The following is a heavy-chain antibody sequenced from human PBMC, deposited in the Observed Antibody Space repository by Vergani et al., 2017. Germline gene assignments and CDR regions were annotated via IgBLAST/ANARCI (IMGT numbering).Heavy chain of an antibody. V-gene: IGHV1-3*01. CDR3: ARDPCSGGSCYVYYYYGMDV. Sequence: QVQLVQSGAEVKKPGASVKVSCKASGYTFTSYAMHWVRQAPGQRLGWMGWINAGNGNTKYSQKFQGRVTITRDTSASTAYMELSSLRSEDTAVYYCARDPCSGGSCYVYYYYGMDVWGQGTTVTVSS. D-gene: IGHD2-15*01. CDR2: INAGNGNT. J-gene: IGHJ6*02. CDR1: GYTFTSYA.